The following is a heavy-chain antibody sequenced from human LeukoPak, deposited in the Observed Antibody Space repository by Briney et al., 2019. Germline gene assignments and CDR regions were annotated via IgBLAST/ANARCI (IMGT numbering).Heavy chain of an antibody. CDR3: ARHFYGSGSCYFDY. J-gene: IGHJ4*02. Sequence: SETLSLTCTVSGGSISSSSYYWGWIRQPPGKGLEWIGSIYYSGSTYYNPSLKSRVTISVDTSKNQFSLKLSSVTAADTAVYYCARHFYGSGSCYFDYWGQGTLVTVSS. V-gene: IGHV4-39*01. D-gene: IGHD3-10*01. CDR2: IYYSGST. CDR1: GGSISSSSYY.